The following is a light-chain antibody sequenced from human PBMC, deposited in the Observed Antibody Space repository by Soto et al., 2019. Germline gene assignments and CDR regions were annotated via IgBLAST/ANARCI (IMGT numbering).Light chain of an antibody. V-gene: IGLV1-44*01. Sequence: QPVLTQPASTSGTPGQTVTISCSGSSSNIGGNSVNWYQQLPGTAPKLLIHSNNERPSGVPDRFSGSKSGTSASLAISGLQSEDEADYYCATWDDSLNGVLFGGGTKLTVL. CDR1: SSNIGGNS. CDR3: ATWDDSLNGVL. J-gene: IGLJ2*01. CDR2: SNN.